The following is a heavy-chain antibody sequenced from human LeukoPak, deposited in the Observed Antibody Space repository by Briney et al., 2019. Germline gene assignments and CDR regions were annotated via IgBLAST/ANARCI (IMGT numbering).Heavy chain of an antibody. CDR2: IYYSGTT. CDR1: GGSISTYY. CDR3: ARQSIVIRQWFDP. D-gene: IGHD2/OR15-2a*01. J-gene: IGHJ5*02. Sequence: PSETLSLTCTVSGGSISTYYWIWLRQPPGKGMEGIGFIYYSGTTNYSHSLTCRVTISVDTSKNQFSLKLSCVTAADTAVYYCARQSIVIRQWFDPWGKGTLVTVS. V-gene: IGHV4-59*01.